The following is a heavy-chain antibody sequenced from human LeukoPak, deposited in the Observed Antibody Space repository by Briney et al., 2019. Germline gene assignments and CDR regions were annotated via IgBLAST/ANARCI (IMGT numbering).Heavy chain of an antibody. V-gene: IGHV4-34*01. D-gene: IGHD6-13*01. Sequence: SETLSLTCAVYGGSFSGYYWSWIRQPPGKGLEWIGEINHSGSTNYNPSLRSRVTISVDTSKNQFSLKLSSVTAADTAVYYCARVGAGQQLDYWGQGTLVTVSS. CDR2: INHSGST. CDR1: GGSFSGYY. CDR3: ARVGAGQQLDY. J-gene: IGHJ4*02.